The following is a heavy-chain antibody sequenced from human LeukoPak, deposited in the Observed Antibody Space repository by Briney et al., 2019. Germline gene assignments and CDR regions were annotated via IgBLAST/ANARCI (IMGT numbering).Heavy chain of an antibody. V-gene: IGHV6-1*01. CDR3: ARDRPSSSGWYVFDY. Sequence: QTLSLTCAISGDRVSSHRDAWNWIRQCQSRGLEWLGRTYYRSKWYNDYAVSVKSRITINPDTSKNQFSLQLNSVTPEDTAVYYCARDRPSSSGWYVFDYWGQGTLVTVSS. D-gene: IGHD6-19*01. CDR1: GDRVSSHRDA. J-gene: IGHJ4*02. CDR2: TYYRSKWYN.